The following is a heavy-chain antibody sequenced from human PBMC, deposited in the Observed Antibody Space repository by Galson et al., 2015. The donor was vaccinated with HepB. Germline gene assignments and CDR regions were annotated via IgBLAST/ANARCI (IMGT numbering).Heavy chain of an antibody. CDR2: IKQDGGQK. J-gene: IGHJ3*02. CDR3: ARHEGGDTFDI. V-gene: IGHV3-7*03. Sequence: LRLSCAASGFTFSSYAMHWVRQAPGKGLEWVANIKQDGGQKDYVDSVKGRFTISRDNAKNSLSLEMNSLRAEDTAVYYCARHEGGDTFDIWGQGTMVTVSS. D-gene: IGHD3-16*01. CDR1: GFTFSSYA.